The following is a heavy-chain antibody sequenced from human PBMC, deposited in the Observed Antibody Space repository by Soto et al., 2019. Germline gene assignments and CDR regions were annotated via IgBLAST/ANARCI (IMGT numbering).Heavy chain of an antibody. Sequence: QVQLVQSGAEVKKPGASVKVSCKASGYTFTSYGLSWVRQAPGQGLEWMGRISAYNYNTNYAQKLQGRVTMTTDTSTRTAYLELRSLRSDDTAVYYWERVVGALGHWFDPWGQGTLVTVSS. CDR2: ISAYNYNT. CDR1: GYTFTSYG. CDR3: ERVVGALGHWFDP. V-gene: IGHV1-18*01. J-gene: IGHJ5*02. D-gene: IGHD1-26*01.